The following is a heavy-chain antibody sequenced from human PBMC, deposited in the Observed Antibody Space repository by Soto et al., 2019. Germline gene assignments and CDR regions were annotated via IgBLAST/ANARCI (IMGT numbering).Heavy chain of an antibody. V-gene: IGHV2-5*02. D-gene: IGHD6-13*01. J-gene: IGHJ4*02. Sequence: QITLKESGPTLVKPTQTLTLTCTFSGFSLSTSGVGVGWIRQPPGKALEWLALIYWDDDKRYSPSLKSRLTVTTXTNKNQVLLTMTNIDPVDTATYSCAHSIGVAAAGNWGQGTLVTVSS. CDR1: GFSLSTSGVG. CDR3: AHSIGVAAAGN. CDR2: IYWDDDK.